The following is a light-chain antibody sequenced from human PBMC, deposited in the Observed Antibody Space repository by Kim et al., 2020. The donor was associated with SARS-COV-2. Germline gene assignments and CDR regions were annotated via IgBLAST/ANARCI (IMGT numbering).Light chain of an antibody. CDR2: DAT. V-gene: IGKV3-11*01. CDR1: QSIGTY. J-gene: IGKJ3*01. CDR3: QQRANWPTA. Sequence: LSPSDSATLSCRASQSIGTYLAWYQQQSGRPPRLLIYDATHRATGIPDRFSGSGSGTDFTLTISTLAREDFAVYSCQQRANWPTAFGPGTKVDIK.